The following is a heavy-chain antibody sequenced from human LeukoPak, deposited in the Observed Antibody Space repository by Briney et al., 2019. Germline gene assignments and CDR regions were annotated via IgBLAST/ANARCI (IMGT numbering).Heavy chain of an antibody. CDR2: IYHSGST. CDR3: ARDLYSSSWYQTQYFDY. J-gene: IGHJ4*02. D-gene: IGHD6-13*01. Sequence: SETPSLTCAVSGYSISSGYYWGWIRQPPGKGLEWIGSIYHSGSTYYNPSLKSRVTISVDTSKNQFSLKLSSVTAADTAVYYCARDLYSSSWYQTQYFDYWGQGTLVTVSS. CDR1: GYSISSGYY. V-gene: IGHV4-38-2*02.